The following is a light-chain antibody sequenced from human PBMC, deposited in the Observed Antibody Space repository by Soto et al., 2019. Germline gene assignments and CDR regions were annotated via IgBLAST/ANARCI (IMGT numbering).Light chain of an antibody. CDR2: DAS. CDR1: QSVSSY. V-gene: IGKV3-11*01. J-gene: IGKJ1*01. Sequence: EIVLTQSPATLSSSPGERATLSCRASQSVSSYLAWYQQKPGQAPRLLIYDASNRATGIPARFSGSGSGTDFTLTISSLEPEDVAVYYCQQRSYWPPTFGQGTKVDIK. CDR3: QQRSYWPPT.